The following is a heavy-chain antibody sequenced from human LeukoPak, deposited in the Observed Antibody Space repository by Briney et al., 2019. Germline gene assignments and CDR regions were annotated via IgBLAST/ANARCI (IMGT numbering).Heavy chain of an antibody. D-gene: IGHD6-19*01. CDR1: GFTFSSSW. Sequence: PGGSLRLSCVASGFTFSSSWMSWVRQAPGKGLEWVAVISYDGSNKYYADSVKGRFTISRDNSKNTLYLQMNSLRAEDTAVYYCARGFVAVAGGGYWGQGTPVTVSS. CDR3: ARGFVAVAGGGY. V-gene: IGHV3-30*03. CDR2: ISYDGSNK. J-gene: IGHJ4*02.